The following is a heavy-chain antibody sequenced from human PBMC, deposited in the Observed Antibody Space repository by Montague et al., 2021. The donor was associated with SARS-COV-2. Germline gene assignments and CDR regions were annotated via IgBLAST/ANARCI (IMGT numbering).Heavy chain of an antibody. V-gene: IGHV4-34*01. J-gene: IGHJ4*02. CDR3: ARGRQHFNMIVVVMTGGEYYFDY. CDR1: GGSFSDYF. CDR2: INHRGTS. D-gene: IGHD3-22*01. Sequence: SETLSLTCAVYGGSFSDYFWTWIRQPPGKGLEWIGEINHRGTSNYNPFLKSRVSISVDTSKNQFSLYLGSVTAADTAVYYCARGRQHFNMIVVVMTGGEYYFDYWDQGTLVTVSS.